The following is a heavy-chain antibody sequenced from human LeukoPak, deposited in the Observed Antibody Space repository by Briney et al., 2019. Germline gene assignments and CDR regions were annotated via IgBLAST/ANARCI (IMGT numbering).Heavy chain of an antibody. CDR1: GFTFSDYY. CDR2: ISPSDSHK. J-gene: IGHJ6*02. CDR3: ARGHRNLDV. Sequence: PGGSLRLSCAASGFTFSDYYMSWIRQAPGKGLEWVSYISPSDSHKCDADSVKGRFTVSRDNAKNSLYLQMNSLRGEDTAVYYCARGHRNLDVWGQGTTVTVSS. V-gene: IGHV3-11*01.